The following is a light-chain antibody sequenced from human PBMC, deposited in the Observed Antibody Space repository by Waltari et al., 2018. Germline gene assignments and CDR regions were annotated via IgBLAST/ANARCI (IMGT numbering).Light chain of an antibody. Sequence: VLTQSPGTLSLSPGETATLSCRASQSISKYLVWYQQRPGHAPRLLIYAASPRATGVPDRFSGSRYGTDFTLTISRLEPEDFAVYYCQNHERLPATFGQGTKVEIK. V-gene: IGKV3-20*01. CDR3: QNHERLPAT. CDR2: AAS. CDR1: QSISKY. J-gene: IGKJ1*01.